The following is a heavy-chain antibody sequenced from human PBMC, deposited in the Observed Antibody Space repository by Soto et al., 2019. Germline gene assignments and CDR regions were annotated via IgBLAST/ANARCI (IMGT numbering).Heavy chain of an antibody. J-gene: IGHJ6*02. CDR2: INPSGRTI. CDR1: GFTFSSFE. CDR3: ATGGYVDGDKDWAYHYYGMDV. V-gene: IGHV3-48*03. D-gene: IGHD4-17*01. Sequence: PGGSLRLSCVASGFTFSSFEMNWIRQAPGKGPEWIAVINPSGRTISYADSVKGRFTISRDNAENSVYLQMSSLRGEDTAVYYCATGGYVDGDKDWAYHYYGMDVWGQGTTVTVSS.